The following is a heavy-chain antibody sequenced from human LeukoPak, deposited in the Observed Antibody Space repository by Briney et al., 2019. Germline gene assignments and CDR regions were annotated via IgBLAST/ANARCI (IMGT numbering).Heavy chain of an antibody. V-gene: IGHV3-53*01. Sequence: PGGSLTLSCAASGFTVSTYYMTWVRQAPGKGLECVSVIYSGGSTYYADSVKGRFTVSRDNSKNTLYLQMNSLRAEDTAMYYCARGLGYCTSTTRLLPFDYWGQGTLVTVSS. CDR2: IYSGGST. D-gene: IGHD2-8*01. CDR3: ARGLGYCTSTTRLLPFDY. CDR1: GFTVSTYY. J-gene: IGHJ4*02.